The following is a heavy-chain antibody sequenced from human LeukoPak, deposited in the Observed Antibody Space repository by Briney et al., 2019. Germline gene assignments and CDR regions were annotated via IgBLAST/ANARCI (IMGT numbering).Heavy chain of an antibody. D-gene: IGHD4-23*01. J-gene: IGHJ4*02. Sequence: PGGSLRLSCSASGFTFSSYAMHWVRQAPGKGLEYVSAISSNGGSTYYADSVKGRFTISRDNSKNTLYLQMNSLRAEDTAVYYCARNYGGKGRYYFDYWGQGTLVTVSS. CDR2: ISSNGGST. CDR1: GFTFSSYA. V-gene: IGHV3-64*04. CDR3: ARNYGGKGRYYFDY.